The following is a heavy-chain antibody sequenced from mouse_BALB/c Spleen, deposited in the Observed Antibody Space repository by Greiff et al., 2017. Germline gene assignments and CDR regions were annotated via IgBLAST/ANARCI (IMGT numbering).Heavy chain of an antibody. CDR2: IDPENGNT. CDR1: GFNIKDYY. V-gene: IGHV14-1*02. CDR3: ARPYYGNYAWFAY. D-gene: IGHD2-10*01. J-gene: IGHJ3*01. Sequence: EVQLQQSGAELVRPGALVKLSCKASGFNIKDYYMHWVKQRPEQGLEWIGWIDPENGNTIYDPKFQGKASITADTSSNTAYLQLSSLTSEDTAVYYCARPYYGNYAWFAYWGQGTLVTVSA.